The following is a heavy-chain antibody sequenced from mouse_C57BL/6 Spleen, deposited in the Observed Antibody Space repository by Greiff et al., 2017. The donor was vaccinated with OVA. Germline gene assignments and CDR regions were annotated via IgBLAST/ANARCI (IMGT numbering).Heavy chain of an antibody. CDR2: FYPGSGSI. CDR3: ERHEELYQGFAY. V-gene: IGHV1-62-2*01. CDR1: GYTFTDYT. D-gene: IGHD2-3*01. J-gene: IGHJ3*01. Sequence: VQLQQSGAELVKPGASVKLSCKASGYTFTDYTIHWVKQRSGQGLEWIGWFYPGSGSIKYNEKFKDKATLTADKSSSTVYLELRRLTSEDSAVYFYERHEELYQGFAYWGQGTLVTVSA.